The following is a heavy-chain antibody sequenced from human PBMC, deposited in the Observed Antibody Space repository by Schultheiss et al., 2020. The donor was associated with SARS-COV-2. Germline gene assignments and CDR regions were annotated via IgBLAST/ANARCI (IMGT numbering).Heavy chain of an antibody. CDR1: GFTFSSYS. CDR2: ISSSSSTT. D-gene: IGHD5-24*01. V-gene: IGHV3-48*01. CDR3: AKGNRNGYKERIDY. Sequence: GESLKISCAASGFTFSSYSMNWVRQAPGKGLEWVSYISSSSSTTYYADSVKGRFIISRDNSKNTLYLQMNSLRVDDTAVYYCAKGNRNGYKERIDYCGQGTLVTVSS. J-gene: IGHJ4*02.